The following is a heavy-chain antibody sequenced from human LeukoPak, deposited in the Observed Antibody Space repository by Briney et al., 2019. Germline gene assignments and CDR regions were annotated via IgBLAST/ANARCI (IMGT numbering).Heavy chain of an antibody. CDR2: IIPLFGTA. Sequence: GSSVKVSCKASGGTFSSYAISWVRQAPGQGLEWMGRIIPLFGTANYAQKFQGRVTITADKSTSTAYMELSRLRSEDTAVYYCSRAQTTMAYYYYYCMDVWGKGTTVTVSS. V-gene: IGHV1-69*06. D-gene: IGHD5-18*01. CDR1: GGTFSSYA. J-gene: IGHJ6*03. CDR3: SRAQTTMAYYYYYCMDV.